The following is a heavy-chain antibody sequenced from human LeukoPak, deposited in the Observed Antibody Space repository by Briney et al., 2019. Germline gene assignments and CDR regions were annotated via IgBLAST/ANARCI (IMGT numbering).Heavy chain of an antibody. D-gene: IGHD6-13*01. J-gene: IGHJ4*02. Sequence: GGSLRLSCAASGFTFSSYWMHWVRQAPGKGLVWVSRINSDGSSTSYADSVKGRFTISRDNAKNTLYLQMNSLRAEDTAVYYCAKVSSSCRCFDYWGQGTLVTVSS. CDR2: INSDGSST. CDR1: GFTFSSYW. CDR3: AKVSSSCRCFDY. V-gene: IGHV3-74*01.